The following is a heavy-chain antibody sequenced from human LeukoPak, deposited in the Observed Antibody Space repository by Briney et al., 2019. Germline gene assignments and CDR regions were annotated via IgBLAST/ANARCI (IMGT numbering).Heavy chain of an antibody. CDR3: ARAGNYYFVY. V-gene: IGHV3-74*01. CDR1: AFTFRTYW. D-gene: IGHD3-10*01. CDR2: INSDGRTT. J-gene: IGHJ4*02. Sequence: AGSLSRSCSASAFTFRTYWMHWDRQTPGHGRVWVSRINSDGRTTNYAEAVKGRFTVSRDNAQNTLYLQMSSLRAEDTAVYYCARAGNYYFVYWGQGARVTVSS.